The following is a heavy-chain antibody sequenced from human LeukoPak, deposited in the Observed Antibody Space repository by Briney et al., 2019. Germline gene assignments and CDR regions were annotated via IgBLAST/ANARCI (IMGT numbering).Heavy chain of an antibody. Sequence: SETLSLTCTVSGGSIRRTSYYWGWIRQPPGKGLEWIGSISYSGRTYYNSSLESRVSISVDTSKNQFSLKLSSVTAADTAVFYCGSHASDDLYSALDHWGQGTLVTVSS. D-gene: IGHD5-12*01. CDR3: GSHASDDLYSALDH. J-gene: IGHJ4*02. CDR1: GGSIRRTSYY. CDR2: ISYSGRT. V-gene: IGHV4-39*01.